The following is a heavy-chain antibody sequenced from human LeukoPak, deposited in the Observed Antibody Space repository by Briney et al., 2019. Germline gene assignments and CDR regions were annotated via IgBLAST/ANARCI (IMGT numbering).Heavy chain of an antibody. V-gene: IGHV3-21*01. Sequence: AGGSLRLSCAASGFTFSSYSMNWVRQAPGKGLEWVSSISSSSSYIYYADSVKGRFTISRDNAKNSLYLQMNSLRAEDTAVYYCARDRGPSTMVRGVISWYYGMDVWGQGTTVTVSS. CDR3: ARDRGPSTMVRGVISWYYGMDV. CDR1: GFTFSSYS. J-gene: IGHJ6*02. D-gene: IGHD3-10*01. CDR2: ISSSSSYI.